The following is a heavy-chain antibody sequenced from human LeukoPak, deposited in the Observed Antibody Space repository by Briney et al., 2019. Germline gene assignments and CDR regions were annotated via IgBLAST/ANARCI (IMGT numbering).Heavy chain of an antibody. CDR2: SSCSGRHI. J-gene: IGHJ4*02. Sequence: GGSLRLSCAASGFTFSSYIMNWVRQAPGKGLEWIASSSCSGRHISYADLLKRRFTISRDNAKTSLYLQTNSMRAEDTAVYYCARSAPLGGYVGFDYWGQGALVTVSS. V-gene: IGHV3-21*01. CDR1: GFTFSSYI. CDR3: ARSAPLGGYVGFDY. D-gene: IGHD5-12*01.